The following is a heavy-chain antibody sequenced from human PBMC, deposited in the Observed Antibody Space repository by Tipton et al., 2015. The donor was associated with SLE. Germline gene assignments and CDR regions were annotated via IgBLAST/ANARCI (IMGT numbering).Heavy chain of an antibody. J-gene: IGHJ3*02. V-gene: IGHV4-61*08. CDR1: GGSISSGDYY. Sequence: LRLSCTVSGGSISSGDYYWSWIRQPPGKGLEWIGYIYYSGSTNYNPSLKSRVTISVDTSKNQFSLKLSSVTAADTAVYYCARDRIAVSLRGAFDIWGQGTMVTVSS. CDR3: ARDRIAVSLRGAFDI. CDR2: IYYSGST. D-gene: IGHD6-19*01.